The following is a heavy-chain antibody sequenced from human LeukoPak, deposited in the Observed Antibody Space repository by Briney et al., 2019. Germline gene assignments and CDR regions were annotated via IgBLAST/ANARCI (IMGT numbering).Heavy chain of an antibody. J-gene: IGHJ5*02. CDR3: AKGIWFGELFPIDP. V-gene: IGHV3-23*01. D-gene: IGHD3-10*01. Sequence: PGGSLRLSCAASGFTFSSYAMSWVRQAPGKGLEWVSAISGSGGSTYYADSVKGRFTISRGNSKNTLYLQMNSLRAEDTAVYYCAKGIWFGELFPIDPWGQGTLVTVSS. CDR1: GFTFSSYA. CDR2: ISGSGGST.